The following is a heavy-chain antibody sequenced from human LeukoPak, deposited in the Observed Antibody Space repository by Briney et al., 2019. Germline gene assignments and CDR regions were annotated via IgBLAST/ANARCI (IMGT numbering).Heavy chain of an antibody. CDR2: IYSSGST. J-gene: IGHJ4*02. V-gene: IGHV4-4*07. D-gene: IGHD5-24*01. CDR3: ARLPETRYCFDY. Sequence: SETLSLTCTVSGGSISTYYWTWIRQPAGKGLEWIGRIYSSGSTNYNPSLKSRLTMTVDTSKNQFSLKLSSVTAADTAVYYCARLPETRYCFDYWGQGTLVTVSS. CDR1: GGSISTYY.